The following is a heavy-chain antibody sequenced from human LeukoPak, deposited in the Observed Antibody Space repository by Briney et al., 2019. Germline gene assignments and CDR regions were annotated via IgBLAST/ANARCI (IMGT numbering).Heavy chain of an antibody. Sequence: GGSLRLSCAASGFTVSSNYMSWVRQAPGKGLEWVSVIYSGGSTYYADSVKGRFTISRDNSKNTLYLQMNSLRAEDTAVYYCARDWHDILTGTTYFDYWGQGTLVTVSS. CDR2: IYSGGST. V-gene: IGHV3-53*01. J-gene: IGHJ4*02. CDR1: GFTVSSNY. CDR3: ARDWHDILTGTTYFDY. D-gene: IGHD3-9*01.